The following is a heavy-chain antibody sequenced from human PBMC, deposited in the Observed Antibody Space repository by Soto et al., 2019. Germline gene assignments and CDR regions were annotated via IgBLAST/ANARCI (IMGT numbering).Heavy chain of an antibody. Sequence: SETLSLTCAVYGGSFSGYYWSWIRQPPGKGLEWIGEINHSGSTNYNPSLKSRVTISVDTSKNQFSLKLSSVTAADTAVYYCAREQQWLTPSRWFDPWGQGTLVTVSS. CDR1: GGSFSGYY. V-gene: IGHV4-34*01. D-gene: IGHD6-19*01. CDR2: INHSGST. CDR3: AREQQWLTPSRWFDP. J-gene: IGHJ5*02.